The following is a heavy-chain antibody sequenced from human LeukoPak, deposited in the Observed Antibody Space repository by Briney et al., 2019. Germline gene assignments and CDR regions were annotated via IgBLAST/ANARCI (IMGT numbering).Heavy chain of an antibody. Sequence: GGSLRLSCAASGFTVSSNYMSWVRQAPGKGLEWVSVIYSGGSTYYADSVKGRFTISRDNSKNTLYLQMNGLRAEDTAVYYCARDAEGIRYLDWLLDHWGQGTLVTVSS. CDR2: IYSGGST. CDR3: ARDAEGIRYLDWLLDH. J-gene: IGHJ4*02. V-gene: IGHV3-66*01. CDR1: GFTVSSNY. D-gene: IGHD3-9*01.